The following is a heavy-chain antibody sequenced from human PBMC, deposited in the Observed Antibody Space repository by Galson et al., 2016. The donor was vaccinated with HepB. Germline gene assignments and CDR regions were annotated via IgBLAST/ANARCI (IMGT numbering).Heavy chain of an antibody. J-gene: IGHJ6*02. CDR1: GGSISSYF. D-gene: IGHD1-14*01. V-gene: IGHV4-59*01. CDR2: IYYTGST. Sequence: ETLSLTCTVSGGSISSYFWSWIRQPPGKGLDWIGYIYYTGSTNYNPSLKSRVTISVDTSKNQFSLKLSSVTAADTAVYYCARVSLDKNPTVSNVYYYYGMDVWGQGTTVTVSS. CDR3: ARVSLDKNPTVSNVYYYYGMDV.